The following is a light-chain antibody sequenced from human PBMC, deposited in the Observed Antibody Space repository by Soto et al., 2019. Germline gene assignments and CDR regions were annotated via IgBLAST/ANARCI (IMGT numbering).Light chain of an antibody. CDR2: GAS. Sequence: EIVLTQSPGTLSLSPGERATLSCRASQSISNYLAWYQHKPGQAPRLLIYGASSGATGVPDRFSGSGSGTVFTLTISGLEPEDFAVYYCQQYGDSPRTFGQGTKLEI. CDR1: QSISNY. CDR3: QQYGDSPRT. V-gene: IGKV3-20*01. J-gene: IGKJ2*01.